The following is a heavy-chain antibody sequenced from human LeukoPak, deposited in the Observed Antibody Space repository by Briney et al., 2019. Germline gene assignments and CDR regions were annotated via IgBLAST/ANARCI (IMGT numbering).Heavy chain of an antibody. Sequence: GGSLRLSCAASGFTFSSYSMNWVRQAPGKGLEFVASISHDTTVRYRESVKGRFTISRDTSKNTVYLQMNALRAEDTALYYCTRTGLGYTLGNGLDAWGQGTLVTVSS. D-gene: IGHD5-12*01. CDR2: ISHDTTV. CDR1: GFTFSSYS. J-gene: IGHJ5*02. V-gene: IGHV3-30*03. CDR3: TRTGLGYTLGNGLDA.